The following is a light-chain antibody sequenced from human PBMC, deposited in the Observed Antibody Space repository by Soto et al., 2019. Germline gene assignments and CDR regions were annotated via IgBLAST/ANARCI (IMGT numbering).Light chain of an antibody. Sequence: QSVLTQPASVSGSPGQSITISCPGTSSDVGGYDYVSWYQHHPGKAPKLMIYEVSNRPSGVSNRFSASKSGNTASLTISALQTEDEADYYCSSYSSINTRLYVFGTGTKVTVL. CDR1: SSDVGGYDY. J-gene: IGLJ1*01. V-gene: IGLV2-14*01. CDR2: EVS. CDR3: SSYSSINTRLYV.